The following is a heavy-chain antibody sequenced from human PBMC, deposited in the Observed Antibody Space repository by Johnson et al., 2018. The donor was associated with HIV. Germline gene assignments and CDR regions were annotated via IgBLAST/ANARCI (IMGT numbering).Heavy chain of an antibody. CDR1: GFIVRSNY. CDR2: IYRGGDT. V-gene: IGHV3-66*01. CDR3: TRVSSTSWALDI. J-gene: IGHJ3*02. Sequence: MLLVESGGGVVQPGGSLRLSCAASGFIVRSNYMNWVRQAPGKGLEWVSVIYRGGDTYSSDSVIGRFTISRDTSKNTLYLQMNSLRGDDTAVYYCTRVSSTSWALDIWGQGTLVTVSS. D-gene: IGHD2-15*01.